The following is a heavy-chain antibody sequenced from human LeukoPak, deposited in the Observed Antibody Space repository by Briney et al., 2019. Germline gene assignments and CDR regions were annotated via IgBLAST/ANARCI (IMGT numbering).Heavy chain of an antibody. CDR2: IYYSGST. CDR1: GGSISSGDYY. V-gene: IGHV4-30-4*08. CDR3: ARVGVGGYDWEYYFDY. D-gene: IGHD5-12*01. Sequence: PSLTVSLTCTVSGGSISSGDYYWSWIRQPPGKGLEWIGYIYYSGSTYYNPSLKSRVTISVDTSKNQFSLKLSSVTAADTAVYYCARVGVGGYDWEYYFDYWGQGTLVTVSS. J-gene: IGHJ4*02.